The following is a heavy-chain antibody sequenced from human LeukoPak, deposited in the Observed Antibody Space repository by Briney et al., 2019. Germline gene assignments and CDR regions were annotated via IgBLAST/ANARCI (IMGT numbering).Heavy chain of an antibody. D-gene: IGHD4-23*01. Sequence: ASVKVSCKASGYTFTGYYMHWVRQAPGQGLEWMGWINPNSGGTNYAQKFQGRVTMTRDTSISTAYMELSRLRSDDTAVYYCAREVFGGTPPYYYYYMDVWGKGTTVTVSS. J-gene: IGHJ6*03. V-gene: IGHV1-2*02. CDR2: INPNSGGT. CDR1: GYTFTGYY. CDR3: AREVFGGTPPYYYYYMDV.